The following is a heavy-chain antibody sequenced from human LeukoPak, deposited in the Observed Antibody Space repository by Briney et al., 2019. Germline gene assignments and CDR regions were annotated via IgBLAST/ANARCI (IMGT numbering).Heavy chain of an antibody. CDR2: FYYSGNT. Sequence: SETLSRTCTVSGGSISNYFWSWIRQPPGKGLEWIGYFYYSGNTNYNPSLKSRVTISVDTSKNQFSLKLSSVTAADSAVYYCAREMATTAFDYWGQGTLVTVSS. V-gene: IGHV4-59*01. J-gene: IGHJ4*02. CDR3: AREMATTAFDY. CDR1: GGSISNYF. D-gene: IGHD5-24*01.